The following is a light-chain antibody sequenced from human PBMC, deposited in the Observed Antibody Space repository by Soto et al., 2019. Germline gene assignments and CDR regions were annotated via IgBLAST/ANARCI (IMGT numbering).Light chain of an antibody. CDR1: QCVSSSS. CDR2: DAS. CDR3: QQDRNSPRT. V-gene: IGKV3-20*01. J-gene: IGKJ1*01. Sequence: EIVLTQSPGTLSLSVGERATLSCRASQCVSSSSLAWYQQKRGQAPRLLIHDASSWATGLPDRLSGSGSGTDFTLTISSLEPEDFAVYYCQQDRNSPRTFGQGTKVDIK.